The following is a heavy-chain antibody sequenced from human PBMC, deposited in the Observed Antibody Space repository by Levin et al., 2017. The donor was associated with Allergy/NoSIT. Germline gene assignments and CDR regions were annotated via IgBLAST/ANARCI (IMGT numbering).Heavy chain of an antibody. CDR2: IKEDGSEK. CDR1: GLTFSTYW. D-gene: IGHD2-21*02. V-gene: IGHV3-7*01. J-gene: IGHJ4*02. Sequence: GGSLRLSCAASGLTFSTYWMTWVRQAPGKGLEWVANIKEDGSEKYYVDSVKGRFTISRDNAKNSLYLQMNSLRVEDTAVYYCARDRAYCGGDCGLGYWGQGTLVTVSS. CDR3: ARDRAYCGGDCGLGY.